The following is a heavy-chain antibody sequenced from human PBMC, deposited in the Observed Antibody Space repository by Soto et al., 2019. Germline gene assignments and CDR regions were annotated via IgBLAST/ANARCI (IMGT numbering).Heavy chain of an antibody. CDR3: SFQESTTVTTFEY. CDR2: IKSKTDAGTT. J-gene: IGHJ4*01. V-gene: IGHV3-15*01. CDR1: GFSFSDAW. Sequence: GGSLRLSCGASGFSFSDAWMSWIRQAPGKGLEWVGRIKSKTDAGTTDYAAPVKGRFTISRDDSKNTLYLQMNSLKTEDTAVYYCSFQESTTVTTFEYWGHGTLVTVSS. D-gene: IGHD4-17*01.